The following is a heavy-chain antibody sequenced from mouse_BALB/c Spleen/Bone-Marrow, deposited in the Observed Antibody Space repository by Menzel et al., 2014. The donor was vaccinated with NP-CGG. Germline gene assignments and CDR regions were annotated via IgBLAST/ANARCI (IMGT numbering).Heavy chain of an antibody. V-gene: IGHV7-3*02. CDR1: GSTFTDYY. Sequence: EVQGVESGGGLVQPGGSLRLSCATSGSTFTDYYMSWVRQPPGKALEWLGFIRNKANGYTTEYGASVKGRFTISRDNSQSILYLQMNTLRAEDSATYYCARALIVFDYWGQGTTLTVSS. J-gene: IGHJ2*01. CDR2: IRNKANGYTT. CDR3: ARALIVFDY.